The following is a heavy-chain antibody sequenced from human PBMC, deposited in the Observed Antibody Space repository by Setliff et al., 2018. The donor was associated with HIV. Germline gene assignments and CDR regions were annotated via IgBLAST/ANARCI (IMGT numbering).Heavy chain of an antibody. V-gene: IGHV7-4-1*02. CDR2: INTETGTP. CDR3: AREASGENYLDY. Sequence: ASVKVSCKTSGYMFSLYGIHWLRQAPGQNLEWMGWINTETGTPTYAPGFTGRSVLSLDTSVSAAYLEISSLVAEDSALYYCAREASGENYLDYWGQGTMVTVSS. CDR1: GYMFSLYG. J-gene: IGHJ4*02. D-gene: IGHD4-17*01.